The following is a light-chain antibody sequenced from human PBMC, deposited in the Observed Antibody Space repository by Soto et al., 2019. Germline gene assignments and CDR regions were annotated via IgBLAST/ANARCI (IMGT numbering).Light chain of an antibody. J-gene: IGKJ4*01. V-gene: IGKV3-15*01. CDR2: GAS. Sequence: EIVMTQSPATLSVSPGERATLSCRASQSVSSNLAWYQQKPGQAPRLLIYGASTRATGFPARFSGSGSGTDFTLTISSLQSEDVAVYYCQQHNKWPLTFGGGTKVEI. CDR3: QQHNKWPLT. CDR1: QSVSSN.